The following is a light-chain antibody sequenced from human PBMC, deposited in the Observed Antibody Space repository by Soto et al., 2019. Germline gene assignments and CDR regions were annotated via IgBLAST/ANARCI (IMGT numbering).Light chain of an antibody. CDR2: KAS. V-gene: IGKV1-5*03. CDR1: QSISSW. J-gene: IGKJ5*01. CDR3: QQYLSYPIT. Sequence: DIQMTQSPSTLSASVGDRVTITCRASQSISSWLAWYQQKPGKAPKSLIYKASSLESGVPSRFSGSGSGTEFTLTISSLQPDDFATYYCQQYLSYPITFGQGRRLEIK.